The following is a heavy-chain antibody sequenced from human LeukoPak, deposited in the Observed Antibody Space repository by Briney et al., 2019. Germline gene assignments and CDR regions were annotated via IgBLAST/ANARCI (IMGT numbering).Heavy chain of an antibody. CDR1: GGSFSGYY. CDR2: INHSGST. D-gene: IGHD4-17*01. V-gene: IGHV4-34*01. J-gene: IGHJ6*03. CDR3: ARGGRYGLNYYYYMDV. Sequence: SETLSLTCAVYGGSFSGYYWSWIRQPPGKGLEWIGEINHSGSTNYNPSLKSRVTISVDTSKNQFSLKLSSVTAADTAVYYCARGGRYGLNYYYYMDVWGKGTTVTVSS.